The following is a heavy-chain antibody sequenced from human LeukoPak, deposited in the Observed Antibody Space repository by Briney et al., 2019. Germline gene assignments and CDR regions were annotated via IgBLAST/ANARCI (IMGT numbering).Heavy chain of an antibody. CDR3: ARDQSYQLLGAYYYYYGMDV. CDR2: MNPISGNT. Sequence: ASVKVSCKASGYTFTSYDINWVRQATGQGLEWMGWMNPISGNTGYAQKFQGRVTMTWNTSISTAYMELSSLRSEDTAVYYCARDQSYQLLGAYYYYYGMDVWGQGTTVTVSS. V-gene: IGHV1-8*01. J-gene: IGHJ6*02. CDR1: GYTFTSYD. D-gene: IGHD2-2*01.